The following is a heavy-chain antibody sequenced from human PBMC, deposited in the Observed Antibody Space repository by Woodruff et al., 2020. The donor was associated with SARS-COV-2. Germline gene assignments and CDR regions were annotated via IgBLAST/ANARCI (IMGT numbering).Heavy chain of an antibody. J-gene: IGHJ4*02. CDR3: SRARDGYVDF. V-gene: IGHV6-1*01. Sequence: YGVSVKGRITINPDTSKNQFSLQLNSVTPEDTAVYYCSRARDGYVDFWGQGTLVTVSS.